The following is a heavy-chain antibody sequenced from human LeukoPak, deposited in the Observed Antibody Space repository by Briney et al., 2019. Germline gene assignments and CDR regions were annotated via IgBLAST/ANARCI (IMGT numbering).Heavy chain of an antibody. Sequence: SGTLSLTCTVSGGSIRSYYWSWIRQPPGKGLEWIGYIYYSGSTNYNPSLRSRVTISVDTSKNQFSLKLSSVTAADTAVYYCARGGGVGYYYYYMDVWGKGTTVTISS. CDR3: ARGGGVGYYYYYMDV. D-gene: IGHD1-26*01. V-gene: IGHV4-59*01. CDR1: GGSIRSYY. J-gene: IGHJ6*03. CDR2: IYYSGST.